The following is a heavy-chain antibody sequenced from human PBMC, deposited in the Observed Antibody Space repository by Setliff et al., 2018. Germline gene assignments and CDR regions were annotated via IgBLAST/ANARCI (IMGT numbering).Heavy chain of an antibody. CDR1: GGTFSSYV. Sequence: ASVKVSCKASGGTFSSYVISWVREAPGQGLEWMGRIVTYNDDTYYPRKFQGRVTMTTDTSTATAYMELRGLRSDDTAVYYCARDPRGYSGFDRFRGAFNIWGQGTMVTVS. CDR3: ARDPRGYSGFDRFRGAFNI. CDR2: IVTYNDDT. D-gene: IGHD5-12*01. J-gene: IGHJ3*02. V-gene: IGHV1-18*01.